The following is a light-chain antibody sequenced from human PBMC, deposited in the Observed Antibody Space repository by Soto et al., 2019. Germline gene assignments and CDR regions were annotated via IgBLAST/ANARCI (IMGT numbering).Light chain of an antibody. J-gene: IGLJ2*01. CDR3: QLWESSSDQVV. CDR1: SIGSKS. V-gene: IGLV3-21*02. CDR2: DDS. Sequence: SYVLTQPPSVSVAPGQTAKITCGGNSIGSKSVHWYQQKAGQAPVLVVHDDSDRPSGIPERFSGSNSANTATLTIISVEAGAEADYDCQLWESSSDQVVFAGGTKLTVL.